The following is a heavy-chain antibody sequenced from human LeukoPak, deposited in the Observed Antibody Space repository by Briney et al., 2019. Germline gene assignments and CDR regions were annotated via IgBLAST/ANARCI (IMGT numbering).Heavy chain of an antibody. CDR1: GVSISSSNW. V-gene: IGHV4-4*02. J-gene: IGHJ4*02. D-gene: IGHD3-10*01. CDR3: ARDLHYGSGSYSFDY. Sequence: PSETLSLTCAVSGVSISSSNWGSGVRQPPGQGLEWIGEIYRSGSTNYNPSLKSRVNISGDKSKNQFSLKLSSVTAADTAVYYCARDLHYGSGSYSFDYWGQGTLVTVSS. CDR2: IYRSGST.